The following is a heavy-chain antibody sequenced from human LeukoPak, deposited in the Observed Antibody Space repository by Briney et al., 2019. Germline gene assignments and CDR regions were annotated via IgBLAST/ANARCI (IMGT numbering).Heavy chain of an antibody. CDR2: IISDGSTT. CDR1: GFTFSSYW. V-gene: IGHV3-74*01. Sequence: GGSLRLSCAASGFTFSSYWMQWVRPASGKGLVRVSRIISDGSTTNYADTVKGRYTISRDNAKNTLYLQMNSLRVEDTAVYYCARDRVPYCSGVSCSVDVWGQGTTVTVSS. CDR3: ARDRVPYCSGVSCSVDV. J-gene: IGHJ6*02. D-gene: IGHD2-15*01.